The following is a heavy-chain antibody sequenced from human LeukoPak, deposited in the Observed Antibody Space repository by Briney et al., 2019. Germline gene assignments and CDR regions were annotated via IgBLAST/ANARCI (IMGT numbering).Heavy chain of an antibody. J-gene: IGHJ4*02. CDR3: ARDRGGSYFSPDY. CDR1: GFTFSSYG. CDR2: LWNDGSDK. D-gene: IGHD3-10*01. V-gene: IGHV3-33*01. Sequence: GGSLRLSCAASGFTFSSYGMHWVRQTPGKGLEWVAVLWNDGSDKYYVDSVKGRFTISRDNSKNTLYLQMNSLRAEDTAVYYCARDRGGSYFSPDYWGQGTLVTVSS.